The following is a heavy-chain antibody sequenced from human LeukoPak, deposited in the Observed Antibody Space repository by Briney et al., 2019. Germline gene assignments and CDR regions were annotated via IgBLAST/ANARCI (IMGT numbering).Heavy chain of an antibody. CDR3: AREYGSGKAFDY. Sequence: SETLRLTCTVSGGSISSGDYYWSWIRPPPGKGLEWIGYIYYSGSTYYNPSLKSRVTISEDTSKNQFSLKLSSVTAADTAVYYCAREYGSGKAFDYWGQGTLVTVSS. J-gene: IGHJ4*02. V-gene: IGHV4-30-4*01. CDR1: GGSISSGDYY. D-gene: IGHD3-10*01. CDR2: IYYSGST.